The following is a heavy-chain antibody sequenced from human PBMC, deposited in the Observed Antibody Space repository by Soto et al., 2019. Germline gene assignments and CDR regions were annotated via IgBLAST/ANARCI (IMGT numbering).Heavy chain of an antibody. J-gene: IGHJ4*02. CDR1: GGSFSGYY. Sequence: SETLSLTCAVYGGSFSGYYWSWIRQPPGKGLEWIGEINHSGSTNYNPSLKSRVTISVDTSKNQFSLKLSSVTAADTAVYYCARGSMITFGGVIVIRRRGYFDYWGQGTLVTVSS. V-gene: IGHV4-34*01. CDR2: INHSGST. CDR3: ARGSMITFGGVIVIRRRGYFDY. D-gene: IGHD3-16*02.